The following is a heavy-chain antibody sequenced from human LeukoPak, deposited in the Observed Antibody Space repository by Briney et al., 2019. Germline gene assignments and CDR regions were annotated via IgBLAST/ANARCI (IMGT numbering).Heavy chain of an antibody. V-gene: IGHV1-2*02. J-gene: IGHJ4*02. CDR2: INPNSGGT. CDR1: GYTFTTYY. Sequence: ASVKVSCKASGYTFTTYYIHWVRQAPGQGLEWVAWINPNSGGTNYAQQFQGRVTVTSDTSISTAYMELTRLTSVDTAVYYCTRGTGAPNYFDFWGQGTLVTVSS. CDR3: TRGTGAPNYFDF. D-gene: IGHD7-27*01.